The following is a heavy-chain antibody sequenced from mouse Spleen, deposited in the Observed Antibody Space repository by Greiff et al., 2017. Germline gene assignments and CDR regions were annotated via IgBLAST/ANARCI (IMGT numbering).Heavy chain of an antibody. Sequence: VQLKESGPVLVKPGASVKMSCKASGYTFTDYYMNWVKQSHGKSLEWIGVINPYNGGTSYNQKFKGKATLTVDKSSSPAYMELNSLTSEDSAVYSLARSLNSYVSSPFAYGGQGTLVT. V-gene: IGHV1-19*01. CDR3: ARSLNSYVSSPFAY. CDR2: INPYNGGT. D-gene: IGHD1-1*01. CDR1: GYTFTDYY. J-gene: IGHJ3*01.